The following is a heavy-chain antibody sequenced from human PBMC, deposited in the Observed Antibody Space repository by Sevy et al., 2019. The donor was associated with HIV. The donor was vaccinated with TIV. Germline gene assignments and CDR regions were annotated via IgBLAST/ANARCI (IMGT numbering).Heavy chain of an antibody. CDR2: INSDGKIK. CDR3: VRGSTGTFGH. CDR1: GFTLSIYW. Sequence: GGSLRLSCAASGFTLSIYWMHWVRLVPGKGLVWVSHINSDGKIKRYADSVEGRFTISRDNAEKTVYLQMNSLRADDTAVYYCVRGSTGTFGHWGQGTLVTVSS. D-gene: IGHD3-9*01. V-gene: IGHV3-74*01. J-gene: IGHJ4*02.